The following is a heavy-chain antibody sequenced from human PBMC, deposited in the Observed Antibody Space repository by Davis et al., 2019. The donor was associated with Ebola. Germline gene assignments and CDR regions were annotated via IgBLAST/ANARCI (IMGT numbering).Heavy chain of an antibody. D-gene: IGHD3-22*01. J-gene: IGHJ4*02. CDR3: ARDYYDSNGYLYYFDS. V-gene: IGHV4-38-2*02. CDR1: DYSISSGYY. CDR2: IHHSGRAT. Sequence: ESLKISCIVPDYSISSGYYWGWIRQPPGKGLEWIGSIHHSGRATSYNPSLRSRVTISVDTSKNQFSLKLSSVTAADTAVYYCARDYYDSNGYLYYFDSWGQGTLVTVSS.